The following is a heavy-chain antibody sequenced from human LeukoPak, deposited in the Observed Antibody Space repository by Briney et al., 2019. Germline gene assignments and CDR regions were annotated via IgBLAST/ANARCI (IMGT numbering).Heavy chain of an antibody. CDR3: GRDGQRGYYYGMDV. D-gene: IGHD3-10*01. V-gene: IGHV4-59*01. CDR1: GGSISSYY. J-gene: IGHJ6*02. CDR2: IYYSGST. Sequence: SETLSLTCTVSGGSISSYYWSWIRQPPGKGLEWIGYIYYSGSTNYNPSLKSRVTISVDTSKNQFSLKLSSVTAADTAVYYCGRDGQRGYYYGMDVWGQGTTVTVSS.